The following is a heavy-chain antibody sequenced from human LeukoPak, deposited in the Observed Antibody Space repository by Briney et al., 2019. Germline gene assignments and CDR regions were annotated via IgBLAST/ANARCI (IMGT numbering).Heavy chain of an antibody. CDR2: INPNSGGT. CDR1: GYTFTGYY. J-gene: IGHJ4*02. D-gene: IGHD3-10*01. CDR3: ARIRSPVSYFDY. Sequence: ASVKVSCKASGYTFTGYYMYWVRQAPGQGLEWMGWINPNSGGTNYAQKFQGWVTMTRDTSISTAYMELSRLRSDDTAVYYCARIRSPVSYFDYWGQGTLVTVSS. V-gene: IGHV1-2*04.